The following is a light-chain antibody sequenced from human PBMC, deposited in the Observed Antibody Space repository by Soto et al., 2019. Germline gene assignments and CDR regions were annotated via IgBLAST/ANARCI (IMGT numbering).Light chain of an antibody. J-gene: IGKJ2*01. Sequence: EIVMTQSPATLSVSPGERATLSCSASQSVSSNLAWYQQKPGQAPRLLIYGASTRATGIPARFSGSGSGTEFTLTISSLQSEDFAVYYCQQYNNWLRTFGQGTKLEIK. CDR3: QQYNNWLRT. CDR1: QSVSSN. V-gene: IGKV3-15*01. CDR2: GAS.